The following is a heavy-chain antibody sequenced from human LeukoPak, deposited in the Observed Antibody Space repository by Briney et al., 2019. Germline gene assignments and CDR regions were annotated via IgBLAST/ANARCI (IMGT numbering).Heavy chain of an antibody. CDR1: GYSISSGYY. CDR2: IYHSGST. V-gene: IGHV4-38-2*02. J-gene: IGHJ6*03. D-gene: IGHD6-13*01. Sequence: SETLSLTCTVSGYSISSGYYWGWIRQPPGKGLEWIGSIYHSGSTKYNPSLKSRVTISVDTSKNQFSLKLSSVTAADTAVYYCARDVLAPRQQLVYYYYYYMDVWGKGTTVTVSS. CDR3: ARDVLAPRQQLVYYYYYYMDV.